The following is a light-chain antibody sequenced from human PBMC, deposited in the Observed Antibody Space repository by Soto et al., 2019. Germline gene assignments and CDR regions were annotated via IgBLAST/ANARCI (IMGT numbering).Light chain of an antibody. CDR1: QGISSY. Sequence: AIRMTQSPSSFSASTGDRVTITCRASQGISSYLAWYQQKPWKAPKLLIYAASTLHSGVPSRFSGSGSGTDFTLTISCLQSEDFATYYCQQYASYPLTFGPGTKVDIK. CDR3: QQYASYPLT. J-gene: IGKJ3*01. V-gene: IGKV1-8*01. CDR2: AAS.